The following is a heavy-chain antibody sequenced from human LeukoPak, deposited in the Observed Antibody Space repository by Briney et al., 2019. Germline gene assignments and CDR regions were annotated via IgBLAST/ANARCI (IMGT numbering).Heavy chain of an antibody. CDR1: GFTFSSYA. V-gene: IGHV3-30-3*01. D-gene: IGHD5-18*01. J-gene: IGHJ4*02. Sequence: GRSLRLSCAASGFTFSSYAMHWVRQAPGKGLEWVVVISYDGSNKYYADSVKGRFTISRDNSKNTLYLQMNSLRTEDTAVYYCARDGYDLDTPMVSTIFDCWGQGTLVTVSS. CDR2: ISYDGSNK. CDR3: ARDGYDLDTPMVSTIFDC.